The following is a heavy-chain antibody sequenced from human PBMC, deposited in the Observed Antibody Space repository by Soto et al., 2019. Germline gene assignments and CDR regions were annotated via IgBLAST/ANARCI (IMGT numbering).Heavy chain of an antibody. Sequence: SVKVSFKASGCTFSSYAISWVRQAPGQGLEWMGGIIPIFGTANYAQKFQGRVTITADESTSTAYMELSSLRSEDTAVYYCAREWDVVATITAHYYYYGMDVWGQGTTVTVSS. CDR1: GCTFSSYA. D-gene: IGHD5-12*01. V-gene: IGHV1-69*13. CDR3: AREWDVVATITAHYYYYGMDV. J-gene: IGHJ6*02. CDR2: IIPIFGTA.